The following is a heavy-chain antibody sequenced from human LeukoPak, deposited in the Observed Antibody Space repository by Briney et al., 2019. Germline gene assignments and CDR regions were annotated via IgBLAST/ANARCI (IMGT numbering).Heavy chain of an antibody. J-gene: IGHJ4*02. CDR3: AKGNNSISFNFDY. Sequence: GGSLRLSCAASGFTFGSYAMNWVRQAPGKGLEWVSTISGSGGRTYYADSVEGRFTISRDNNKNSVYLQMNSLRDGDTAFYYCAKGNNSISFNFDYWGQGTLVTVSS. D-gene: IGHD2/OR15-2a*01. CDR2: ISGSGGRT. CDR1: GFTFGSYA. V-gene: IGHV3-23*01.